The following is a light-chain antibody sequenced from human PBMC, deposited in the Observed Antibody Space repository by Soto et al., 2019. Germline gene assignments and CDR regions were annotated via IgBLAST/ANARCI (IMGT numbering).Light chain of an antibody. J-gene: IGKJ3*01. CDR2: AAS. CDR1: QAIGNY. CDR3: QKYNRAPLT. Sequence: DIQVTQSPSSLSASVGDTVTITCRASQAIGNYLAWYQQRPGKSPKLLIYAASTLQPGVPSRFSGSRSGTDFTLTVTSLQPEDFATYYCQKYNRAPLTSRPGTKVDIK. V-gene: IGKV1-27*01.